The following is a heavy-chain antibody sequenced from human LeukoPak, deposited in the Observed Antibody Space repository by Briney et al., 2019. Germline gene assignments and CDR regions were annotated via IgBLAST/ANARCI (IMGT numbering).Heavy chain of an antibody. Sequence: PGGSLRLSCAASGFTFSSYEMNWVRQAPGKGLEWVSYISSSGSTIYYADSVKGRFTISRDNSKNTLYLQMNSLRAEDTALYYCAKDRYSSSWYWVDYWGQGTLVTVSS. V-gene: IGHV3-48*03. CDR3: AKDRYSSSWYWVDY. D-gene: IGHD6-13*01. CDR2: ISSSGSTI. CDR1: GFTFSSYE. J-gene: IGHJ4*02.